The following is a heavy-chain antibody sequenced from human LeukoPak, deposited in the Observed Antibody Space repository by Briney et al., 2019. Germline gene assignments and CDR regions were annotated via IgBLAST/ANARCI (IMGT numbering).Heavy chain of an antibody. CDR1: GFTFSSYE. J-gene: IGHJ6*03. CDR2: ISSSGSTI. V-gene: IGHV3-48*03. CDR3: ARDPYSGSYGGYYYYYMDV. Sequence: GGSLRLSCAASGFTFSSYEMNWVRQAPGEGLEWVSYISSSGSTIYYADSVKGRFTISRDNAKNSLYLQMNSLRAEDTAVYYCARDPYSGSYGGYYYYYMDVWGKGTTVTISS. D-gene: IGHD1-26*01.